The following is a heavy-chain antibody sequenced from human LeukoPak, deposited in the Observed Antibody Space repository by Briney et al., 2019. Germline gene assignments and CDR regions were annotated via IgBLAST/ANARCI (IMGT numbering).Heavy chain of an antibody. V-gene: IGHV4-30-2*02. J-gene: IGHJ4*02. CDR3: ARSAMYQLLGSFDY. D-gene: IGHD2-2*01. Sequence: PSQTLSLTCAVSGGSISSGGYSWSWIRQPPGKGLEWIGYIYHSGSTYYNPSLKSRVTISVDRSKNQFSLKLSSVTAADTAVYYCARSAMYQLLGSFDYWGQGTLVTVSS. CDR2: IYHSGST. CDR1: GGSISSGGYS.